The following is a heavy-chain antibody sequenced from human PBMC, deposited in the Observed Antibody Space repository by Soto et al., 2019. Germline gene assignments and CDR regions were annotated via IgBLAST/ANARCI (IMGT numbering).Heavy chain of an antibody. Sequence: QVQLQESGPGLVKPSETLSLTCTVSGGSISSYYWSWIRQPPGKGLEWIGYIYYSGSTNYNPSLRSRVTISVDTSKNQYSLDLSAVTAADTAVYFCARAGGGAFDIWGQGTMVTVSS. D-gene: IGHD3-16*01. CDR1: GGSISSYY. V-gene: IGHV4-59*01. J-gene: IGHJ3*02. CDR2: IYYSGST. CDR3: ARAGGGAFDI.